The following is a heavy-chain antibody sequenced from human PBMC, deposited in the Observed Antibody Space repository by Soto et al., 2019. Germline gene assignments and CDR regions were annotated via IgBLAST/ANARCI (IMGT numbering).Heavy chain of an antibody. J-gene: IGHJ4*02. CDR1: GFTFSSYA. V-gene: IGHV3-23*01. Sequence: PGGSLRLSCAASGFTFSSYAMSWVRQAPGKGLEWVSAISGSGGSTYYADSVKGRFTISRDNSKNTLYLQMNSLRAEDTAVYYCAKDLLAYSSSWPAPFDYWGQGTLVTVSS. CDR3: AKDLLAYSSSWPAPFDY. D-gene: IGHD6-13*01. CDR2: ISGSGGST.